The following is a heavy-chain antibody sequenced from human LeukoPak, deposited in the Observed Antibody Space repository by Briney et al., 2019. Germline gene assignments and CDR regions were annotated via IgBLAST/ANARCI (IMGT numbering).Heavy chain of an antibody. V-gene: IGHV3-23*01. CDR1: GFIFDDYA. CDR2: MSVSGNGI. J-gene: IGHJ5*02. Sequence: GGSLRLSCAVSGFIFDDYAMRWVRQAPGKGLEWVSSMSVSGNGIYYADSVRGRFTVSRDNSKSTLFLQMDNLRAEDTAIYYCAKGRYSGSYSWFDPWGQGTLVTVSS. CDR3: AKGRYSGSYSWFDP. D-gene: IGHD1-26*01.